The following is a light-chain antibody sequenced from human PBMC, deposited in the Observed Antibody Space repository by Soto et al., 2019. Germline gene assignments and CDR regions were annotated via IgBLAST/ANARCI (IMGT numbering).Light chain of an antibody. Sequence: DIPMTQSPSSVSASVGDRVIITCRARQNINRWLAWYQQKPGKAPQLLIYATSTLHSGVPSRFSGSGSWTGFTLTVSSLQPVDFATYYCQQANSFPHTLGRGTRVEIK. CDR1: QNINRW. V-gene: IGKV1-12*01. CDR2: ATS. CDR3: QQANSFPHT. J-gene: IGKJ4*01.